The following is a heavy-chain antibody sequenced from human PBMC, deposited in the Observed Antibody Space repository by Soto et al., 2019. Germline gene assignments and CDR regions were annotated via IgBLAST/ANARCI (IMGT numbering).Heavy chain of an antibody. J-gene: IGHJ6*03. Sequence: QVQLQESGPGLVKPSETLSLTCTVSGGSISGYSWSWIRQSPGKGLEWIGYVHYSGSTNYNPSLKSRLPISVDTSKNQFSLKLSSVPAADTAVYYCARAETPFAQSCSSPSCYYYSMDVWGKGTTVPVSS. CDR1: GGSISGYS. D-gene: IGHD2-2*01. V-gene: IGHV4-59*08. CDR3: ARAETPFAQSCSSPSCYYYSMDV. CDR2: VHYSGST.